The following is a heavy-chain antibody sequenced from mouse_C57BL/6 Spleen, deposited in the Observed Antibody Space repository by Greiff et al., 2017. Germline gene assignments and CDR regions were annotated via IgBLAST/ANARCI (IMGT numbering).Heavy chain of an antibody. Sequence: QVQLQQPGAELVKPGASVKMSCKASGYTFTSYWITWVKQRPGQGLEWIGDIYPGSGSTNYNEKFKSKATLTVDTSSSTAYMQLSSLTSEDAAVYYCASEWASWDVYFDVWGTGTTVTVSS. CDR2: IYPGSGST. D-gene: IGHD4-1*01. V-gene: IGHV1-55*01. J-gene: IGHJ1*03. CDR1: GYTFTSYW. CDR3: ASEWASWDVYFDV.